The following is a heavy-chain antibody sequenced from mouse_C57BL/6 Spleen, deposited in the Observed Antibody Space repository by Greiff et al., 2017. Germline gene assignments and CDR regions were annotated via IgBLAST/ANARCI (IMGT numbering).Heavy chain of an antibody. CDR3: TRDRGNYGAMDY. Sequence: EVKLVESGEGLVKPGGSLKLSCAASGFTFSSYAMSWVRQTPEKRLEWVAYISSGGDYIYYADTVKGRFTISRDNARNTLYLQMSSLKSEDTAMYYCTRDRGNYGAMDYWGQGTSVTVSS. V-gene: IGHV5-9-1*02. CDR1: GFTFSSYA. D-gene: IGHD2-1*01. J-gene: IGHJ4*01. CDR2: ISSGGDYI.